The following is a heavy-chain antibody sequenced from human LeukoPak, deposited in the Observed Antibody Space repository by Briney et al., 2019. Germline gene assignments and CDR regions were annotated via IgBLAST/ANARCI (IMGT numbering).Heavy chain of an antibody. Sequence: GSLRLSCAASGLTFSTYAMSWVRQAPGKGLEWVSTISGNGGATYYADSVKGRFTLSRDNSENTLYLQMNSLRADDTAVYYCARDLPVGDYFDHWGQGTLVTVSS. V-gene: IGHV3-23*01. J-gene: IGHJ4*02. CDR1: GLTFSTYA. CDR3: ARDLPVGDYFDH. D-gene: IGHD2-8*02. CDR2: ISGNGGAT.